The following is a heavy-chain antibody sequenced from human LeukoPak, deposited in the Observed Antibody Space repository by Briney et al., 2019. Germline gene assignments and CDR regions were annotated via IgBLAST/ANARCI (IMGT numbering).Heavy chain of an antibody. CDR2: INHSGST. Sequence: SEALSLTCAVYGGSFSGYYWSWIRQPPGKGLEWIGEINHSGSTDYNPSLKSRVTISVDTSKNQFSLKLSSVTAADAAVYYCAKTPTALVRGGYYFDNWGQGTLVTVSS. D-gene: IGHD6-6*01. CDR3: AKTPTALVRGGYYFDN. CDR1: GGSFSGYY. V-gene: IGHV4-34*01. J-gene: IGHJ4*02.